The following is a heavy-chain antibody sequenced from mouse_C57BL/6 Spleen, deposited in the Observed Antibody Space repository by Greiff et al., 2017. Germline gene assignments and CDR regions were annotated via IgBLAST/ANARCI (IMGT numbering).Heavy chain of an antibody. V-gene: IGHV1-82*01. CDR3: AAYSSGYPVDY. J-gene: IGHJ2*01. Sequence: VQLQQSGPELVKPGASVKISCKASGYAFSSSWMNWVKQRPGKGLEWIGRIYPGDGDTNYNGKFKGKATLTADKSSSTAYMQLSSLTSEDSAVYFCAAYSSGYPVDYWGQGTTVTVSA. D-gene: IGHD3-2*02. CDR2: IYPGDGDT. CDR1: GYAFSSSW.